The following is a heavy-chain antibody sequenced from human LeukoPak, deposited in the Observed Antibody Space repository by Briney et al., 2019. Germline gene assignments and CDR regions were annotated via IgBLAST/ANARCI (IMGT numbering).Heavy chain of an antibody. Sequence: GGSLRLSCAASGFTFSSYEMDWVRQAPGKGLEWISYISSSGRTKYYADSVKGRFTISRDNAKNSLYLQLNSLRAEDTAVYYCARDRHKYNYDSGGYPPYWGQGTLVTVSS. CDR1: GFTFSSYE. J-gene: IGHJ4*02. D-gene: IGHD3-22*01. CDR2: ISSSGRTK. V-gene: IGHV3-48*03. CDR3: ARDRHKYNYDSGGYPPY.